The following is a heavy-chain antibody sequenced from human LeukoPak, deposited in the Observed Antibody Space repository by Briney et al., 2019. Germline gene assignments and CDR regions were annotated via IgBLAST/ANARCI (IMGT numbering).Heavy chain of an antibody. Sequence: GASVKVSCKASGYTFTGYYMHWVRQAPGQGLEWMGWINPNSGGTNYAQKFQGRVTMTRDTSISTAYMELSRLRSDDTAVYYCAREEARNYDFWSGPKGIFDPWGQGTLVTVSS. CDR1: GYTFTGYY. CDR2: INPNSGGT. J-gene: IGHJ5*02. CDR3: AREEARNYDFWSGPKGIFDP. D-gene: IGHD3-3*01. V-gene: IGHV1-2*02.